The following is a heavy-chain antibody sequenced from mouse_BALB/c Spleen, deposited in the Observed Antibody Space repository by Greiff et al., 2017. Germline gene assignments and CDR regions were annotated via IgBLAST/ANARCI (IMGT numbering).Heavy chain of an antibody. V-gene: IGHV3-2*02. D-gene: IGHD1-1*01. CDR3: ARRITTVVATSYYAMDY. Sequence: EVQLVESGPGLVKPSQSLSLTCTVTGYSITSDYAWNWIRQFPGNKLEWMGYISYSGSTNYNPSLKNRISITRDTSKNQFFLKLNSVTTEDTATYYCARRITTVVATSYYAMDYWGQGTSVTVSS. J-gene: IGHJ4*01. CDR1: GYSITSDYA. CDR2: ISYSGST.